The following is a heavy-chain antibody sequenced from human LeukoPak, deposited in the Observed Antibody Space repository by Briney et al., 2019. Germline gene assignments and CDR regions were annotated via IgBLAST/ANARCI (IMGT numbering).Heavy chain of an antibody. V-gene: IGHV3-7*01. D-gene: IGHD6-19*01. CDR1: GFTFSSYW. CDR3: ARDPPRKRGSSSGWYVGSPDY. CDR2: IKQDGSEK. J-gene: IGHJ4*02. Sequence: PGGSLRLSCAASGFTFSSYWMSWVRQAPGKGLEWVANIKQDGSEKYYADSVKGRFTISRDNSKNTLYLQMNSLRAEDTAVYYCARDPPRKRGSSSGWYVGSPDYWGQGTLVTVSS.